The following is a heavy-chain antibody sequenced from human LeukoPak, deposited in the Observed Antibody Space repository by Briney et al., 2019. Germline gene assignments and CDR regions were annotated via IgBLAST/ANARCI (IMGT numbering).Heavy chain of an antibody. CDR1: GFTFSSYV. J-gene: IGHJ3*02. D-gene: IGHD6-13*01. V-gene: IGHV3-23*01. Sequence: PGGSLRLSCAASGFTFSSYVMSWVRQAPGKGLEWVSGISGSGSDTYYADSVKGRFTISRDNSKNTLYLQMNNLRAEDTAVYFCPRKSWHDAFDIWGQGTMVTVS. CDR2: ISGSGSDT. CDR3: PRKSWHDAFDI.